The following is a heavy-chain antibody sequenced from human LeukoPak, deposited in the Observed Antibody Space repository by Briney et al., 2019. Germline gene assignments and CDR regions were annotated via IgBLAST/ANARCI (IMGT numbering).Heavy chain of an antibody. V-gene: IGHV3-23*01. D-gene: IGHD3-10*01. J-gene: IGHJ4*02. CDR2: ISGSGGST. CDR3: AKSTYYYGSGSYSPIIDY. Sequence: PGGSLRLSCAASGFTFSSYAMSWVRQAPGKGLEWVSAISGSGGSTYYADSVKGRFTISRDNSKNTLYLQMNSLRAEDTAVYYCAKSTYYYGSGSYSPIIDYWSQGTLVTVSS. CDR1: GFTFSSYA.